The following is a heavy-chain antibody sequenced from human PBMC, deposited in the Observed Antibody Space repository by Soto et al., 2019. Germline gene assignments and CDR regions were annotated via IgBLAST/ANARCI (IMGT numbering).Heavy chain of an antibody. CDR3: ARGIVGDIRPTDYYYYGMDV. CDR2: ISAYNGNT. D-gene: IGHD1-26*01. V-gene: IGHV1-18*01. J-gene: IGHJ6*02. Sequence: ASVKGSCTASCYTSTSYGISWVRQAPVQGLEWLGFISAYNGNTNYEQQLQGRVTRTTDTSTSTAYVELRSLRSDETAVYYCARGIVGDIRPTDYYYYGMDVWGQGTTVPVYS. CDR1: CYTSTSYG.